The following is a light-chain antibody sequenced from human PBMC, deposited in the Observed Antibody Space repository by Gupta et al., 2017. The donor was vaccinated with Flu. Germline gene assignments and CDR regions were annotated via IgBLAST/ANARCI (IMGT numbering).Light chain of an antibody. J-gene: IGLJ2*01. CDR3: QAWDTNTVV. Sequence: YELTQPPSVSVSPGQTASITCSGDKLGSKYASWYQQKPGQSPVLIIYQDDSRPSVIPERFSGSNSGNTATLTISETQAVDEAAYYCQAWDTNTVVFGGGTKLTVL. V-gene: IGLV3-1*01. CDR2: QDD. CDR1: KLGSKY.